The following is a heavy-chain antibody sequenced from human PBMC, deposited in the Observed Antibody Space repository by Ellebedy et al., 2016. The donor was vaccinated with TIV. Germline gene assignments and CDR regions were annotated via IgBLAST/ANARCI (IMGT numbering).Heavy chain of an antibody. CDR1: GFTFSNAW. CDR2: IRSKTDGATR. CDR3: TTLYCGGDCFYWYFDL. V-gene: IGHV3-15*01. D-gene: IGHD2-21*02. J-gene: IGHJ2*01. Sequence: GESLKISCVASGFTFSNAWMSWVRQAPGKGLEWVGRIRSKTDGATRDYAAPVTGRFTISRDDSKNTMFLQMNSLKTEDTAVYYCTTLYCGGDCFYWYFDLWGRGTLVTVSS.